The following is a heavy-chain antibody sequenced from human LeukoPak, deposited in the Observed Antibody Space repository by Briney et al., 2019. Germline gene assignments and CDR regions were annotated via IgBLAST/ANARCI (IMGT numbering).Heavy chain of an antibody. V-gene: IGHV3-53*01. D-gene: IGHD5-24*01. Sequence: GGSLRLSCAASGFTVSSNYMSWVRQAPGKGLEWVSVIYSGGSTYYADSVKGRFTISRDNSKNTLYLQMNSLRVEDTAVYYCARDYDRMATTLGAFDIWGQGTMVTVSS. CDR1: GFTVSSNY. J-gene: IGHJ3*02. CDR2: IYSGGST. CDR3: ARDYDRMATTLGAFDI.